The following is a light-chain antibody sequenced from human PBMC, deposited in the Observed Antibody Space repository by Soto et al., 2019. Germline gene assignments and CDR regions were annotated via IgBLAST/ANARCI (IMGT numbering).Light chain of an antibody. CDR1: QSLVYSDGNTY. Sequence: DVVMTQSPLSLPVTLGQPASISCRSSQSLVYSDGNTYLSWFQQRPGQSPRRLIYKVFNRDSGVPGGISGRWSGNPFTLNLRRVEGEDVGVYYCMQGTHWPPNFGPGTKIDIK. CDR3: MQGTHWPPN. J-gene: IGKJ3*01. CDR2: KVF. V-gene: IGKV2-30*01.